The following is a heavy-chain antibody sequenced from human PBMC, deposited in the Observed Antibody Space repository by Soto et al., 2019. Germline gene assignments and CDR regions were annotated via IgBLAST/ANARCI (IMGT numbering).Heavy chain of an antibody. V-gene: IGHV3-21*01. CDR3: ARDQGAGGGNSLDY. CDR1: GFTFSSYS. Sequence: EVQLVESGGGLVKPGGSLRLSCAASGFTFSSYSMNWVRQAPGKGLEWVSSISSSSSYISYADSVKGRFIISRDNAKNSLYLQMNSLRAEDTAVYYCARDQGAGGGNSLDYWGQGTRVTVSS. J-gene: IGHJ4*02. D-gene: IGHD2-21*02. CDR2: ISSSSSYI.